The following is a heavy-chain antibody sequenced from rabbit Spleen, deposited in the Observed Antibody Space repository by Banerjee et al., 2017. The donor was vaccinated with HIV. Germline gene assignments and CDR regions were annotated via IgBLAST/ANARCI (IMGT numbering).Heavy chain of an antibody. V-gene: IGHV1S40*01. D-gene: IGHD2-1*01. J-gene: IGHJ4*01. CDR1: GSSLSSNYY. Sequence: QSLEESGGDLVKPGASLTLTCTAYGSSLSSNYYMCWVRQAPGKGLEWIACIYTSSGSTWYASWAKGRFTISKTSSTTVTLQMTSLTAADTATYFCGRYDDYGNYAGLWGPGTLVTVS. CDR3: GRYDDYGNYAGL. CDR2: IYTSSGST.